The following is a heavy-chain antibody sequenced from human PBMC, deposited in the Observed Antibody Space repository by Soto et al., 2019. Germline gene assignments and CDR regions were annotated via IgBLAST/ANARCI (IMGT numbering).Heavy chain of an antibody. J-gene: IGHJ6*02. CDR2: ISDSGRT. V-gene: IGHV4-59*01. CDR1: GGSLDYYY. CDR3: ARDSTTWFPYHGIDV. D-gene: IGHD2-2*01. Sequence: QVQLQESGPGVVKASETLSLTCTVSGGSLDYYYWSWVRQTPGKGLEWIGDISDSGRTNYNPSLRSRVTISVDTSKNQISLKMNSVAAADTAVYYCARDSTTWFPYHGIDVWGQGTTVTVSS.